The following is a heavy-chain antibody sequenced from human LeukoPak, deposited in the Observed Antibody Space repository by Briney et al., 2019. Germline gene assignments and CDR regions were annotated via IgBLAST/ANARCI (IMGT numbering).Heavy chain of an antibody. V-gene: IGHV1-24*01. CDR1: GYTLTELS. D-gene: IGHD3-9*01. J-gene: IGHJ4*02. CDR3: ATDSAGYYEILSGYYQFDY. CDR2: FHPEDGET. Sequence: ASVKVSCKVSGYTLTELSMHWVRQAPGKGLEWMGGFHPEDGETIYAQKFQGRVTMTEDTSTDTAYMELSSLRSEDTAVYYCATDSAGYYEILSGYYQFDYWGQGTLVTVSS.